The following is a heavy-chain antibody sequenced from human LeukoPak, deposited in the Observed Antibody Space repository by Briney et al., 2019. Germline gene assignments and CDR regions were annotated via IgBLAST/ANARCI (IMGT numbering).Heavy chain of an antibody. Sequence: GGSLRLSCAASGFTFSDYYMSWIRQAPGKGLEWVSYISSSGTTIYYADSVKGRFTISRDNAKNSLYLQMHSLRPEDTAIYYCAKIRAARPGYWGQGTLVTVSS. D-gene: IGHD6-6*01. J-gene: IGHJ4*02. CDR2: ISSSGTTI. V-gene: IGHV3-11*01. CDR3: AKIRAARPGY. CDR1: GFTFSDYY.